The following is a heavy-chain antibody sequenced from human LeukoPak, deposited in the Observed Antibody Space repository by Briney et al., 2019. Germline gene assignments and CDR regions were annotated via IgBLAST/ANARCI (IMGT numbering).Heavy chain of an antibody. Sequence: PGGSLRLSCAASGFTFDDYAMHWVRQAPGKELEWIGYIYYSGSTNYNPSLKSRVTISVDTSKNQFSLKLTSVTAADTAVYYCARSQSSGYYYVYDYWGQGTLVTVSS. CDR3: ARSQSSGYYYVYDY. J-gene: IGHJ4*02. CDR1: GFTFDDYA. D-gene: IGHD3-22*01. V-gene: IGHV4-59*01. CDR2: IYYSGST.